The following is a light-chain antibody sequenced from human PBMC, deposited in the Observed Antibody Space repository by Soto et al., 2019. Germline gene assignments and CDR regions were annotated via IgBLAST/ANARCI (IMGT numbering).Light chain of an antibody. V-gene: IGKV1-5*03. CDR1: QDVSRW. CDR3: QQYSSDLNT. J-gene: IGKJ2*01. Sequence: DIHMTQSPSTLSASVGDRITITCRASQDVSRWLAWYQHKPGKAPRLLIYKASTLASGVSSRFSGRGSGTEFNLTIRDLQADDFATYYCQQYSSDLNTFGEGTKLEIK. CDR2: KAS.